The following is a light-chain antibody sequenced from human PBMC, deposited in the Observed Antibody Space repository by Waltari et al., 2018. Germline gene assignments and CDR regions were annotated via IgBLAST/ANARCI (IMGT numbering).Light chain of an antibody. CDR2: DVN. CDR1: TSDLGCCFY. J-gene: IGLJ3*02. V-gene: IGLV2-14*03. CDR3: KSVKSSSTYVL. Sequence: HSTLTHSASVSRCPAESITFSCTLTTSDLGCCFYLSRVQHHPLKVPQLTISDVNARASGVPKRCCGSRSGNTATLTISGLQAEDEADYFCKSVKSSSTYVLFGGGTKVTVL.